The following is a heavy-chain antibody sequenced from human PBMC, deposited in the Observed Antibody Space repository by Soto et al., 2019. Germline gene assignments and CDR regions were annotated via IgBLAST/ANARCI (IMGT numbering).Heavy chain of an antibody. D-gene: IGHD2-21*01. CDR2: ISGSGGDT. CDR3: AKGGFSCGSCGWVDP. CDR1: GFTFSDYA. V-gene: IGHV3-23*01. J-gene: IGHJ5*02. Sequence: EVQLLESGGGLVQPGGSLRLSCAASGFTFSDYAMNWVRQAPGKGLEWVSGISGSGGDTYYADSVNGRFTISRDNSKNPFELQMGSLRAGETAVKLCAKGGFSCGSCGWVDPWGQGTLVTVSS.